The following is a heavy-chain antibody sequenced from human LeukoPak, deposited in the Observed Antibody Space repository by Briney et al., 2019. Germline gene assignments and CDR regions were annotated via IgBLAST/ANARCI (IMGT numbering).Heavy chain of an antibody. V-gene: IGHV3-23*01. D-gene: IGHD1-1*01. Sequence: PGRSLRLSCAASGLTFSSYAMSWVRQAPGKGREWVSAISGIGGSTYYADSVKVRFTISRDNSKNTLYLQMTSLRAEDTAVYYCAKEWNGFDYWGQGTLVTVSS. CDR1: GLTFSSYA. CDR2: ISGIGGST. J-gene: IGHJ4*02. CDR3: AKEWNGFDY.